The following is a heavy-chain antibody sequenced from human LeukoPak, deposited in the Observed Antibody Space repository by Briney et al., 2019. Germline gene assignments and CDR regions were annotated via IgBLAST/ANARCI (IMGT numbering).Heavy chain of an antibody. CDR2: ISYDGSNK. Sequence: AGGSLRLSCAASGFTFSSYAMHWVRQAPGKRLEWVAVISYDGSNKYYADSVKGRFTISRDNSKNTLYLQMNSLRAEDTAVYFCARDEYYFDYWGQGTLVTVSS. CDR3: ARDEYYFDY. J-gene: IGHJ4*02. CDR1: GFTFSSYA. V-gene: IGHV3-30-3*01.